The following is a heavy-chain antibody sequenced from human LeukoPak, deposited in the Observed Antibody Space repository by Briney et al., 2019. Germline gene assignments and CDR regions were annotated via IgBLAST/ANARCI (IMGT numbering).Heavy chain of an antibody. CDR1: GGSISSYY. V-gene: IGHV4-59*01. J-gene: IGHJ5*02. D-gene: IGHD3-10*01. CDR3: ARGAKFGSYGSGTYYTSLPFDP. Sequence: SETLSLTCTVSGGSISSYYWSWIRQPPGKGLEWIGYIYYSGSTNYNPSLKSRVTISVDTSKNQFSLKLSSVTAADTAVYYCARGAKFGSYGSGTYYTSLPFDPWGQGTLVTVSS. CDR2: IYYSGST.